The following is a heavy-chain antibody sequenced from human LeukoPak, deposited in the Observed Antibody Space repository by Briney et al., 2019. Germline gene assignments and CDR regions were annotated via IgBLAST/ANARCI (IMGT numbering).Heavy chain of an antibody. J-gene: IGHJ4*02. CDR3: ARTYYDILTGYNPYFDY. D-gene: IGHD3-9*01. CDR1: GFTFSDYN. CDR2: ITASSTAI. Sequence: PGGSLRLSCAASGFTFSDYNMRWIRQAPGKGLEWVSSITASSTAIYSADSVKGRFTISRDNAKNFLYLQMNSLRAEDTAVYYCARTYYDILTGYNPYFDYWGQGILVTVSS. V-gene: IGHV3-11*04.